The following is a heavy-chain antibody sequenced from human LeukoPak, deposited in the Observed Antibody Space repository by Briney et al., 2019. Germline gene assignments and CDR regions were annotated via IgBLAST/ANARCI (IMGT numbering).Heavy chain of an antibody. D-gene: IGHD3-10*01. CDR3: ARVFLPWFGESGHSYGVDV. CDR2: TYYRSQWYS. CDR1: GDSLSSNNTA. J-gene: IGHJ6*02. V-gene: IGHV6-1*01. Sequence: SQTLSLTCAISGDSLSSNNTAWNWIRQSPSRGLEWLGRTYYRSQWYSNYALSVRSRIIINPDTSKNQFSLQLNSVTAADTAVYYCARVFLPWFGESGHSYGVDVWGQGTTVTVSS.